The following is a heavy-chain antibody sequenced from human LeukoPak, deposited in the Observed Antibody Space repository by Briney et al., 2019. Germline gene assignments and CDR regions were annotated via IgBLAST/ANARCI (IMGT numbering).Heavy chain of an antibody. J-gene: IGHJ3*02. CDR3: SSLYSPGAFDI. D-gene: IGHD5-12*01. Sequence: PGGSLRLSCAASGLTFRSYGMGWVRQAPGKGLVWVSRINSDGSSTSYADSAKGRFTISRDNAKNTLYLQMNSLRAEDTAVYYCSSLYSPGAFDIWGQGTVVTVSS. V-gene: IGHV3-74*01. CDR1: GLTFRSYG. CDR2: INSDGSST.